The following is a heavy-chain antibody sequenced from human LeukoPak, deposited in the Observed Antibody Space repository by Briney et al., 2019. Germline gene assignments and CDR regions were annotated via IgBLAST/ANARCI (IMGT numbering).Heavy chain of an antibody. Sequence: HPGGSLRLSCAASGFTFSSYWMSWVRQAPGKGLEWVANIKQDGSEKYYVDSVKGRFTISRDNAKNSLYLQMNSLRAEDTALYYCAKDIELGSSGWYGAPYYYYGMDVWGQGTTVTVSS. D-gene: IGHD6-19*01. CDR2: IKQDGSEK. CDR3: AKDIELGSSGWYGAPYYYYGMDV. J-gene: IGHJ6*02. V-gene: IGHV3-7*03. CDR1: GFTFSSYW.